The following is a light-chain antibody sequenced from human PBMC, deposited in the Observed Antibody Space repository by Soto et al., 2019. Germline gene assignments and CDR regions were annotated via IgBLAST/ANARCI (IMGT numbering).Light chain of an antibody. CDR2: AAS. CDR3: QQLNSYPHT. J-gene: IGKJ4*01. V-gene: IGKV1-9*01. CDR1: QGISSY. Sequence: DIQMTQSPSSLSASVGDRVTITFRASQGISSYLAWYQQKPGKAPKLLIYAASSLQSGVPSRISGSGSGTEFTLTINSLQPEDFATYYCQQLNSYPHTFGGGTKVDIK.